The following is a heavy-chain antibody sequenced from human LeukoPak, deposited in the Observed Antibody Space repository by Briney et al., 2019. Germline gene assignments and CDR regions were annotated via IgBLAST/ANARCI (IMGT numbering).Heavy chain of an antibody. Sequence: GALRLSCAASGFTFSTYGMTWVRQAPGKGLEWVSAISGSGGSTYYADSVKGRFTISRDNSKNTLYLQMNSLRAEDTAVYYCAKDRSRGDGSSWYPRFDPWGQGTLVTVSS. V-gene: IGHV3-23*01. CDR1: GFTFSTYG. J-gene: IGHJ5*02. D-gene: IGHD6-13*01. CDR2: ISGSGGST. CDR3: AKDRSRGDGSSWYPRFDP.